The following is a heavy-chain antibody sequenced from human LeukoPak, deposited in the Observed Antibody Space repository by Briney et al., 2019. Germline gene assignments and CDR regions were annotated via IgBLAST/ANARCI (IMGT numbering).Heavy chain of an antibody. CDR1: GGSFSDYY. CDR3: ARGVQKSGWYLDS. J-gene: IGHJ4*02. CDR2: ISHIGNA. V-gene: IGHV4-34*01. D-gene: IGHD6-19*01. Sequence: SETLSLTCGVHGGSFSDYYWTWIRRPPGRGLEWIGEISHIGNAIYSPSLTSRVTISIDTSHNQFSLKLTSVTAADTALYYCARGVQKSGWYLDSWGQGTLVTVSS.